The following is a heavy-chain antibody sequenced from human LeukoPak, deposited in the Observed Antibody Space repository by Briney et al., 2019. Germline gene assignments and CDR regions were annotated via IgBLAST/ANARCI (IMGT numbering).Heavy chain of an antibody. CDR2: IYYSGTT. V-gene: IGHV4-59*01. CDR1: GGAFSSYY. CDR3: ARDPRTLVGASYWYFDL. Sequence: PSETLSLTCSVSGGAFSSYYWSWIRQPPGKGLEWLGYIYYSGTTIYSPSLKSRLTISVDTSKNQFSLLLSSVTAADTAVYYCARDPRTLVGASYWYFDLWGRGTLVTVSS. D-gene: IGHD1-26*01. J-gene: IGHJ2*01.